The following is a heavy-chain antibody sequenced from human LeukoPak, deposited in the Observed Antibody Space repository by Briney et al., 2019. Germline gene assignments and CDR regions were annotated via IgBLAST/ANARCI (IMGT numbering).Heavy chain of an antibody. J-gene: IGHJ6*03. CDR3: ARDGLWFGESPYYMDV. D-gene: IGHD3-10*01. CDR1: GYTFTNYY. CDR2: INPSGGST. Sequence: ASVKVSCKASGYTFTNYYMHWVRQAPGQGLEWMGIINPSGGSTNYAQKFQGRVTMTRDMSMSTVYMELSSLRSEDTAVFYCARDGLWFGESPYYMDVWGKGTTVTISS. V-gene: IGHV1-46*01.